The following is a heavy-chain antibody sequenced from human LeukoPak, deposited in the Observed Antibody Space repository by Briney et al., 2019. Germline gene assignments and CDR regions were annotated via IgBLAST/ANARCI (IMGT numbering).Heavy chain of an antibody. CDR3: ARGNYGSGSYYVVDFDY. D-gene: IGHD3-10*01. CDR2: IYQSGNT. J-gene: IGHJ4*02. V-gene: IGHV4-59*01. Sequence: SETLSLTCTVSGDSIRNFYWNWIRQSPGKVLEWIGYIYQSGNTNYNPSLKSRLTMSIDTSKNQFSLNLNSVTAADTAVYYCARGNYGSGSYYVVDFDYWGQGTLVTVSS. CDR1: GDSIRNFY.